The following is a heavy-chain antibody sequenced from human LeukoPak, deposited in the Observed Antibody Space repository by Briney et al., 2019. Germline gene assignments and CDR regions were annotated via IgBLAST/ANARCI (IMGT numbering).Heavy chain of an antibody. D-gene: IGHD4-17*01. CDR2: ISSSGSTI. V-gene: IGHV3-11*01. CDR3: AKDYGDYPSDAFDI. Sequence: GGSLRLSCAASGFTFSDYYMSWIRQAPGKGLEWVSYISSSGSTIYYADSVKGRFTISRDNAKNSLYLQMNSLRAEDTAVYYCAKDYGDYPSDAFDIWDQGTMVTVSS. CDR1: GFTFSDYY. J-gene: IGHJ3*02.